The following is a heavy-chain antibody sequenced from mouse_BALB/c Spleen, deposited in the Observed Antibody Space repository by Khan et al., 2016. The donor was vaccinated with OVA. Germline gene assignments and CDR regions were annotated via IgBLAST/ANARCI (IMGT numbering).Heavy chain of an antibody. CDR2: ISYSGST. Sequence: EVQLQESGPGLVKPSQSLSLTCTATGYSITSDYAWYWIRQFPGNKLEWMGYISYSGSTSYNQSLKSRVSITRDTSKNQFFLQLNTVTTEETATYYCARDGHYAMDYWGQGTSVTVSS. CDR1: GYSITSDYA. CDR3: ARDGHYAMDY. D-gene: IGHD2-3*01. V-gene: IGHV3-2*02. J-gene: IGHJ4*01.